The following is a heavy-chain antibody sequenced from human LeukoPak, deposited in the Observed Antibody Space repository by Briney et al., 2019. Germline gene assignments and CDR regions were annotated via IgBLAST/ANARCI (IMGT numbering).Heavy chain of an antibody. D-gene: IGHD3-10*01. J-gene: IGHJ4*02. CDR2: ISSSGSTI. CDR1: GFTFSSYE. Sequence: GGSLRLSCAASGFTFSSYEMNWVRQAPGKGLEWVSYISSSGSTIYYADSVKGRFTISRDNAKNSLYLQMNSLRAEDTAVYYCARRILWFGEPHFDYWGQGALVTVSS. V-gene: IGHV3-48*03. CDR3: ARRILWFGEPHFDY.